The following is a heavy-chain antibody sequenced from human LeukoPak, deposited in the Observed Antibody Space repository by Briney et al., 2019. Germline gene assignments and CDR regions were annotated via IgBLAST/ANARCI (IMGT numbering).Heavy chain of an antibody. D-gene: IGHD4-23*01. Sequence: PSETLSLTCAVYGGSFSGYYWSWIRQPPGKGLEWIGEINHSGSTNYNPSLKSRVTISVDTSKNQFSLKLSSVTAADTAVYYCARAFYGGNFGKYFQHWGQGTLVTVSS. V-gene: IGHV4-34*01. CDR2: INHSGST. J-gene: IGHJ1*01. CDR1: GGSFSGYY. CDR3: ARAFYGGNFGKYFQH.